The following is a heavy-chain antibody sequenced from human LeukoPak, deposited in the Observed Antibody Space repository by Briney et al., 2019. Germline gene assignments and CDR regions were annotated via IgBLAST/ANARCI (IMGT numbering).Heavy chain of an antibody. Sequence: GESLKISCKGSGYDFGNYWIGWVRQMPGKGLEWMGIIYPGDSETRYSPSFQGQVTISADKSITTAYLQWSSLKASDTAMYYCARLRTPYCGGDCYDAFDIWGQGTMVTVSS. D-gene: IGHD2-21*02. J-gene: IGHJ3*02. CDR1: GYDFGNYW. CDR3: ARLRTPYCGGDCYDAFDI. CDR2: IYPGDSET. V-gene: IGHV5-51*01.